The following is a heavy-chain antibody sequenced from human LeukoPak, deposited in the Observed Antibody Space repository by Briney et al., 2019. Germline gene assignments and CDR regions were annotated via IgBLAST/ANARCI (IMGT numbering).Heavy chain of an antibody. CDR2: INPNSGGT. D-gene: IGHD1-26*01. CDR3: ARDESSDPSQGP. J-gene: IGHJ5*02. Sequence: ASVKASCKASGYTFTGYYMHWVRQAPGQGLEWMGWINPNSGGTNYAQKFQGRVTMTRDTSISTAYMELSRLRSDDTAVYYCARDESSDPSQGPWGQGTLVTVSS. V-gene: IGHV1-2*02. CDR1: GYTFTGYY.